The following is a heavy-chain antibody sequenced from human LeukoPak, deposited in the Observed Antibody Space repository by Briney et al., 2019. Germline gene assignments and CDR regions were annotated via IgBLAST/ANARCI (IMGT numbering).Heavy chain of an antibody. CDR1: GYTFTSYD. CDR3: ARGLLSTGAKNP. J-gene: IGHJ5*02. D-gene: IGHD2-15*01. Sequence: ASVTVSCKASGYTFTSYDINWVRQAPGQGLEWMGWMNPNSGNTGYAQKFQGRATMTRNTSISTAYMELSSLRSEDTAVYYCARGLLSTGAKNPWGQGTLVTVSS. CDR2: MNPNSGNT. V-gene: IGHV1-8*01.